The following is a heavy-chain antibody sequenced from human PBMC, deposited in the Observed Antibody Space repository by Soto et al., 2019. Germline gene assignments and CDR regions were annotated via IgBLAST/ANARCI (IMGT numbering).Heavy chain of an antibody. CDR2: IYYSGST. D-gene: IGHD2-15*01. CDR1: GGSISSGGYY. CDR3: ARAIVLSDAFDI. V-gene: IGHV4-31*03. J-gene: IGHJ3*02. Sequence: NPSETLSLTCTVSGGSISSGGYYWSWIRQHPGKGLEWIGYIYYSGSTYYNPSLKSRVTISVDTSKNQFSLKLSSVTAADTAVYYCARAIVLSDAFDIWGQGTMVTVSS.